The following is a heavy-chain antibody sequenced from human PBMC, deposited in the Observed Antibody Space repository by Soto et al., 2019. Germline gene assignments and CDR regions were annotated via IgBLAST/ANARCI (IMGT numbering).Heavy chain of an antibody. CDR1: GGSISSGDYY. CDR3: ARDYDYYDSSGSIWGMDV. CDR2: IYYSGST. D-gene: IGHD3-22*01. Sequence: SETLSLTCTVSGGSISSGDYYWSWIRQPPGKGLEWIGYIYYSGSTYYNPSLKSRVTISVDTSKNQFSLKLSSVTAADTAVYYCARDYDYYDSSGSIWGMDVWGQGTTVTV. V-gene: IGHV4-30-4*01. J-gene: IGHJ6*02.